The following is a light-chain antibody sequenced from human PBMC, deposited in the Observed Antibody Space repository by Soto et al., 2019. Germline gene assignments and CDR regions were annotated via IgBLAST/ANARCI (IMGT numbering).Light chain of an antibody. CDR1: SRYSNYK. Sequence: QPVLTQPPSASASLRASVTLTCTLSSRYSNYKVDWYQQRPGKGPRFVMRVGTGGIVGSKGDGIPDRFSVLGSGLNRYLTIKNIQEEDESDYHCGADHGSGSNFVYVFGTGTKVTVL. CDR3: GADHGSGSNFVYV. CDR2: VGTGGIVG. V-gene: IGLV9-49*01. J-gene: IGLJ1*01.